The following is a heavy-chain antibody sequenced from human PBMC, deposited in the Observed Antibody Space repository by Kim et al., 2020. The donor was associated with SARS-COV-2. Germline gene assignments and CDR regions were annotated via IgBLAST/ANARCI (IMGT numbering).Heavy chain of an antibody. D-gene: IGHD2-2*01. V-gene: IGHV4-39*01. CDR2: LYYTGTT. CDR1: GVSIGSSSYY. J-gene: IGHJ4*02. Sequence: SETLSLTCSVSGVSIGSSSYYWGWIRQSPGKGLEWIGSLYYTGTTYYNPSLKSRVTISVDSSMKQFSLTLRSPNAADTAVYYCAGTDQYLYSRTQAVDYWGRGPLVTVSS. CDR3: AGTDQYLYSRTQAVDY.